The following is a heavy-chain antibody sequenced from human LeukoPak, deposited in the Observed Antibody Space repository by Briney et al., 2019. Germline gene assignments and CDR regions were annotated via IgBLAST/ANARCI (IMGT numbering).Heavy chain of an antibody. V-gene: IGHV3-23*01. J-gene: IGHJ4*02. CDR1: GFTFSSYA. CDR3: ARTIAVAGPYYFDY. CDR2: IGAGGTFT. D-gene: IGHD6-19*01. Sequence: GGSLRLSCTASGFTFSSYAMNWVRQAPGKGLEWVSGIGAGGTFTYYADSVKGRFTIFRDNSRNTLFLQMNSLRADDTAVYYCARTIAVAGPYYFDYWGQGTLVTVSS.